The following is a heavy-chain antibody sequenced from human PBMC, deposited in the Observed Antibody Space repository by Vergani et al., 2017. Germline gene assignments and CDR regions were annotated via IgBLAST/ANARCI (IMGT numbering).Heavy chain of an antibody. CDR2: ISAYNGNT. CDR1: GYTFTNYG. CDR3: ARGRIAAAGTLYYYYGMDV. D-gene: IGHD6-13*01. V-gene: IGHV1-18*01. Sequence: QVQLVQSEAEVKKPGASVKVSCKASGYTFTNYGINWVRQAPGQGLEWMGWISAYNGNTNYAQKLQGRVTMTTDTSTSTAYMELRSLRSDYTAVYYCARGRIAAAGTLYYYYGMDVWGQGTTVTVSS. J-gene: IGHJ6*02.